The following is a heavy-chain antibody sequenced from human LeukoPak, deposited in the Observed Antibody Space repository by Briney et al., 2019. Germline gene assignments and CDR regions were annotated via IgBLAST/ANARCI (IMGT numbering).Heavy chain of an antibody. CDR3: ARDPQGLYCSSTSCYPPPWFDP. CDR1: GGSISSYY. Sequence: SETLSLTCTVSGGSISSYYWSWIRQPPGKGLEWIGYIYYSGRTNYNTSLTSGVTISVDTSKNQFSLKLSSVTAADPAVYYCARDPQGLYCSSTSCYPPPWFDPWGQGTLVTVSS. D-gene: IGHD2-2*01. CDR2: IYYSGRT. V-gene: IGHV4-59*01. J-gene: IGHJ5*02.